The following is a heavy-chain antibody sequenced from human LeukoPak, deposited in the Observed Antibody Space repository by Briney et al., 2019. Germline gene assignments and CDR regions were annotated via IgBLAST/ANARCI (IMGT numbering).Heavy chain of an antibody. D-gene: IGHD6-6*01. Sequence: SETLSLTCTVSGGSISTYYWNWIRQPPGKGLEWIGYIYHSGSTNYNPSLQSRVTISVDTSKNQFSLNLNSVTAADMAVYYCARGGAARLHFQNWGQGTLVTVSS. J-gene: IGHJ1*01. CDR1: GGSISTYY. V-gene: IGHV4-59*01. CDR3: ARGGAARLHFQN. CDR2: IYHSGST.